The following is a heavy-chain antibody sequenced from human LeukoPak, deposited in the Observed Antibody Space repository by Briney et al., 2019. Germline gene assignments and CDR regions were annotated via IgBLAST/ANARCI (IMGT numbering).Heavy chain of an antibody. D-gene: IGHD3-10*01. J-gene: IGHJ6*04. CDR2: ISGIGATT. CDR1: GFTFISYG. Sequence: PGGSLRLSCAASGFTFISYGMSWVRQAPGKGLEWVSSISGIGATTYYADSVKGRFTISRGNSKNTLYLQMNSLRAEDTAVYYCAKDKKFGEFRMDVWGKGTTVTISS. V-gene: IGHV3-23*01. CDR3: AKDKKFGEFRMDV.